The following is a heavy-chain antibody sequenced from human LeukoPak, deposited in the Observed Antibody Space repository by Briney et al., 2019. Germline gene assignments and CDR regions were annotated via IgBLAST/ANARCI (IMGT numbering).Heavy chain of an antibody. D-gene: IGHD2-21*01. Sequence: GGSLRLSCAASGFTFSSYAMHWVRQAPGKGLEWVAVISYDGSNKYYADSVKGRFTISRDNSKNTLYLQMNSLRAEDTAVYYCAEDNPLWDWSQGTLVTVSS. V-gene: IGHV3-30-3*01. J-gene: IGHJ4*02. CDR2: ISYDGSNK. CDR3: AEDNPLWD. CDR1: GFTFSSYA.